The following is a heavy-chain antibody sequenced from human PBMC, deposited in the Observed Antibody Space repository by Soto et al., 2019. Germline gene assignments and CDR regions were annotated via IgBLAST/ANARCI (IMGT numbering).Heavy chain of an antibody. CDR2: IYHSGST. Sequence: ASETLSLTSAVSGGSISSSNWWSWVRQPPGKGLEWIGEIYHSGSTNYNPSLKSRVTISVDKSKNQFSLKLSSVTAADTAVYYCAREGNLGRWLQPLDFWGQGTLVTVSS. V-gene: IGHV4-4*02. D-gene: IGHD5-12*01. J-gene: IGHJ4*02. CDR3: AREGNLGRWLQPLDF. CDR1: GGSISSSNW.